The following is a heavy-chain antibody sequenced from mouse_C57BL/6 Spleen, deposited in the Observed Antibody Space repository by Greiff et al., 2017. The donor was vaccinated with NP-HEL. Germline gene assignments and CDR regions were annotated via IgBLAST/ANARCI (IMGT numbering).Heavy chain of an antibody. V-gene: IGHV1-81*01. CDR3: ARGTDYAMDY. D-gene: IGHD3-3*01. CDR2: IYPRSGNT. J-gene: IGHJ4*01. CDR1: GYTFTSYG. Sequence: VKLQQSGAELARPGASVKLSCKASGYTFTSYGISWVKQRTGQGLEWIGEIYPRSGNTYYNEKFKGKATLTADKSSSTAYMELRSLTSEDSAVYFCARGTDYAMDYWGQGTSVTVSS.